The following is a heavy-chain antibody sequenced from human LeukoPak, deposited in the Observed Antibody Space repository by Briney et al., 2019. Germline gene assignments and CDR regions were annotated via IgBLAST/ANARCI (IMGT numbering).Heavy chain of an antibody. Sequence: GASVKVSCEASGYTFASYGIDWVRQAPGQGLEWMGWISGYNDDTYYAQNLQGRVTMTTDTSTSTAYMELRSLTSDDTALYYCARDTARTTTAGGPDYWGQGTLVTVSS. V-gene: IGHV1-18*01. CDR2: ISGYNDDT. D-gene: IGHD6-13*01. J-gene: IGHJ4*02. CDR3: ARDTARTTTAGGPDY. CDR1: GYTFASYG.